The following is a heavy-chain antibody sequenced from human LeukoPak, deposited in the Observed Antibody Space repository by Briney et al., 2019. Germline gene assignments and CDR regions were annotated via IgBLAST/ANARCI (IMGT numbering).Heavy chain of an antibody. CDR1: GYSISSGYY. Sequence: SETLSLTCAVSGYSISSGYYWGWIRQPPGKGLEWIGCISHSGSTYYNPSLKSRLTISLDTSKNQLSVKLTSVTAADTAVYYCARGMAAAADYWGQGTLVTVSS. CDR2: ISHSGST. V-gene: IGHV4-38-2*01. D-gene: IGHD6-13*01. J-gene: IGHJ4*02. CDR3: ARGMAAAADY.